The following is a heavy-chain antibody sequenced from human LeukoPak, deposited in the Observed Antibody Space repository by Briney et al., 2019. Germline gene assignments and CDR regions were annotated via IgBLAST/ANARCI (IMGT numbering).Heavy chain of an antibody. D-gene: IGHD3-3*01. CDR2: IKQDESEK. CDR1: GITFSSYW. V-gene: IGHV3-7*01. Sequence: GGSLRLSCADSGITFSSYWMSWVRQAPGKGLEWVANIKQDESEKYYVDSVKGRFTISRDNSKNTLYLQMNSLRAEDTAVYYCAGNVLRFLEWLLAPDYWGQGTLVTVSS. CDR3: AGNVLRFLEWLLAPDY. J-gene: IGHJ4*02.